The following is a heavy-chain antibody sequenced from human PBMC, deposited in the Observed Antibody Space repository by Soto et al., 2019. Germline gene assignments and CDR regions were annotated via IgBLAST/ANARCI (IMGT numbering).Heavy chain of an antibody. CDR2: VYYSGTT. CDR1: GGSISTSSYY. Sequence: QLQLQESGPGLVKSLEPLSLTCTVSGGSISTSSYYWAWIRQPPGKGLEWIGSVYYSGTTYYNPSLKSRVTISADTSNNQFSLKLNYVTASYTAMYFCARHFGYSSSWYVPFDLWGLGTLVTVSS. J-gene: IGHJ4*02. V-gene: IGHV4-39*01. D-gene: IGHD6-13*01. CDR3: ARHFGYSSSWYVPFDL.